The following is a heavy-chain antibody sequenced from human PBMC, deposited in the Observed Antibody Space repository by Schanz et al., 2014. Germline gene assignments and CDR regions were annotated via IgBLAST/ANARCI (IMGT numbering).Heavy chain of an antibody. CDR3: AKFLYDDPS. Sequence: QVQLQESGPGLVKPSETLSLTCSVSGGDIGNYYWSWIRQPPGKGLEWIGYIHQSGGTNYNPSLKSRVTILGDTSKNQFPLSLTSLTAADTAVYYCAKFLYDDPSWGQGTLVTVSS. CDR2: IHQSGGT. D-gene: IGHD3-3*01. V-gene: IGHV4-59*08. J-gene: IGHJ5*02. CDR1: GGDIGNYY.